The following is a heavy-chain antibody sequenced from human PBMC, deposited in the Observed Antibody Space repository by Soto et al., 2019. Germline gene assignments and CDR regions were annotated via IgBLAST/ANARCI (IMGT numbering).Heavy chain of an antibody. CDR1: GGTFSSSA. D-gene: IGHD6-19*01. V-gene: IGHV1-69*06. CDR3: ARSETAGHRGFDI. Sequence: QVQLVQSGAEMREPGSSVKVSCKASGGTFSSSAINWLRQAPGQGPEWMGGIIPTFGTANYIEKFRGRVTITADTSKSTAYMEVSSLTSEDTAMDFCARSETAGHRGFDIWGQGTMVTVSS. CDR2: IIPTFGTA. J-gene: IGHJ3*02.